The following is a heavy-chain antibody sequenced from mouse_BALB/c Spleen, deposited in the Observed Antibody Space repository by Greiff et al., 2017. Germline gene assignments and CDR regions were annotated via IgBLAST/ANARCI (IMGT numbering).Heavy chain of an antibody. J-gene: IGHJ4*01. D-gene: IGHD2-14*01. CDR2: ISYSGST. V-gene: IGHV3-8*02. Sequence: EVKLVESGPSLVKPSQTLSLTCSVTGDSITSGYWNWIRKFPGNKLEYMGYISYSGSTYYNPSLKSRISITRDTSKNQYYLQLNSVTTEDTATYYCARNYRYDGGMDYWGQGTSVTVSS. CDR3: ARNYRYDGGMDY. CDR1: GDSITSGY.